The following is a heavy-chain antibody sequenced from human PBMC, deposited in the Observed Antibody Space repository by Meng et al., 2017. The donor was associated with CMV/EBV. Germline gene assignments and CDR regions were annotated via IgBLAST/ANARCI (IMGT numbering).Heavy chain of an antibody. J-gene: IGHJ3*02. Sequence: GESLKISCAASGFTFSSYEMNWVRQAPGKGLEWVSSISSSSSYIYYADSVKGRFTISRDNAKNSLYLQMNSLRAEDTAVYYCAVDWQPGIAFDIWGQGTMVTVSS. V-gene: IGHV3-21*01. D-gene: IGHD3/OR15-3a*01. CDR3: AVDWQPGIAFDI. CDR2: ISSSSSYI. CDR1: GFTFSSYE.